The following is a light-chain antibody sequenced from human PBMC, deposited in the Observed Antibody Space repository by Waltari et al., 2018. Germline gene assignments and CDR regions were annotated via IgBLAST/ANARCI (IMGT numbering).Light chain of an antibody. CDR2: GAT. V-gene: IGKV3-15*01. CDR1: QSVSSN. J-gene: IGKJ2*01. CDR3: QQYNNWPPQDA. Sequence: EFVMTQSPATLSVSPGERATLSCRASQSVSSNLAWYQQQPGQAPRLLIYGATTRATGIPARFSGSGSGTEFTLTISSLQSEDFAIYYCQQYNNWPPQDAFGQGTKLEIK.